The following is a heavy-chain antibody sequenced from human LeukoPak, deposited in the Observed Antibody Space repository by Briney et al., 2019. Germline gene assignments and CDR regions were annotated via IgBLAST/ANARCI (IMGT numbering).Heavy chain of an antibody. CDR3: AKGGGYGLIDY. Sequence: SETLSLTCSVSGGSINSRMYYWAWIRQPRGKGLEWIANIYYTGDTYYSPSLRSRVIMSVDTSKNQFSLKLTSVTAADTAMYYCAKGGGYGLIDYWGQGTLVTVSS. D-gene: IGHD1-26*01. V-gene: IGHV4-39*07. J-gene: IGHJ4*02. CDR1: GGSINSRMYY. CDR2: IYYTGDT.